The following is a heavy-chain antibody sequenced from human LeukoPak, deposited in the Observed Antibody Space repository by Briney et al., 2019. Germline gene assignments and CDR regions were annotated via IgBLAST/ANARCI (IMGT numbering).Heavy chain of an antibody. Sequence: GGSLRLSCAASGFTFSSYSMNWVRQAPGKGLEWVSYISSSSSTIYYADSVKGRFTISRDNAKNSLYLQMNSLRAEDTAVYYCARDPRDATLDYWGQGTLVTVSS. CDR2: ISSSSSTI. V-gene: IGHV3-48*01. CDR1: GFTFSSYS. J-gene: IGHJ4*02. CDR3: ARDPRDATLDY.